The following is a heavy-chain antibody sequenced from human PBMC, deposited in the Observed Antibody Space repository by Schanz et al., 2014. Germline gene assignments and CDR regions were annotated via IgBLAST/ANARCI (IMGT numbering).Heavy chain of an antibody. CDR3: ARDQSPYTNSSDVRYFDY. D-gene: IGHD6-6*01. J-gene: IGHJ4*02. CDR2: MNPNSGDT. CDR1: GYTFTDYG. V-gene: IGHV1-18*01. Sequence: QVQLVQSGAEVKKPGSSMKVSCKASGYTFTDYGVIWVRQAPGQGLEWMGWMNPNSGDTNYAQKLQGRVTMTADTSTSTAYMDLRSLRSDDTAVYYCARDQSPYTNSSDVRYFDYWGQGSLVTVSS.